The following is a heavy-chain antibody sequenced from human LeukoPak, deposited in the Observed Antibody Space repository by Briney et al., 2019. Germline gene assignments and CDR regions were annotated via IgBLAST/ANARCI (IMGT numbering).Heavy chain of an antibody. Sequence: GGSLRLSCAASGFTFSSYAMSWVRQAPGKGLEWVSAISGSGGSTYYADSVKGRFTISRDNSKNTLYLQMNSLRAEDTAVYYCAKGRAYSDSSGYYLLDYWGQGTLVTVSS. CDR2: ISGSGGST. CDR3: AKGRAYSDSSGYYLLDY. CDR1: GFTFSSYA. J-gene: IGHJ4*02. D-gene: IGHD3-22*01. V-gene: IGHV3-23*01.